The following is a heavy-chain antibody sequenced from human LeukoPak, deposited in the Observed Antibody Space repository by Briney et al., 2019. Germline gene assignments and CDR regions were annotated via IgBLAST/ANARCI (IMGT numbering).Heavy chain of an antibody. CDR1: GFTFSNYD. D-gene: IGHD2-21*02. CDR3: AKAADCAGDCYYGWFDP. CDR2: ISNDGKNK. V-gene: IGHV3-30*18. Sequence: PRGSLRLSCAVSGFTFSNYDMYWVRQAPGKGLEWVAVISNDGKNKYYADSVKGRFTISRDNSNNTLYLQMNSLRPEDTAVYYCAKAADCAGDCYYGWFDPWGQGTLVTVSS. J-gene: IGHJ5*02.